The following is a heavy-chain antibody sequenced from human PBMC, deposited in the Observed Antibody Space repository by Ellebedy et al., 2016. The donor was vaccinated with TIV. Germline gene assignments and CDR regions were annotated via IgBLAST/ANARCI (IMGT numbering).Heavy chain of an antibody. V-gene: IGHV4-34*01. J-gene: IGHJ4*02. Sequence: MPSETLSLTCAVHGGSLSSDYWSWTRQSPEKGLEWIGEINHSGSTSYNPSLKSRVSISVDTPKKQFSLKLSSVTAADTAVYYCARAFQYSSGWAFDYWGQGTLVTVSS. D-gene: IGHD6-19*01. CDR2: INHSGST. CDR1: GGSLSSDY. CDR3: ARAFQYSSGWAFDY.